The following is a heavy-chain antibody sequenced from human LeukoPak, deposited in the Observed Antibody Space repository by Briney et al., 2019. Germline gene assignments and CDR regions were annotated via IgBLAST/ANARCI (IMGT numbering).Heavy chain of an antibody. D-gene: IGHD1-7*01. CDR3: ARAKENYHAHYFDY. J-gene: IGHJ4*02. CDR2: ISAYNGNT. Sequence: SVKVTCKASGYTFTSYGISWVRQAPGQGLEWMGWISAYNGNTNYAQKLQGRVTMTTDTSTSTAYMELRSLRSDDTAVYYCARAKENYHAHYFDYWGQGTLVTVSS. V-gene: IGHV1-18*01. CDR1: GYTFTSYG.